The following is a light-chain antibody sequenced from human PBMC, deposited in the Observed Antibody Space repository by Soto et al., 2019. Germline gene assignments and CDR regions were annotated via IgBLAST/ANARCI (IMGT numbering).Light chain of an antibody. J-gene: IGKJ1*01. CDR2: GAS. V-gene: IGKV3-20*01. Sequence: EIVLTQSPGTLSLSPGERATLSCRASRFVASSYVAWYQQKPGQAPRLLIYGASSRATGIPDRFSGSGSGTDFTLTISRLEPEDFAVYYCQQYGSSPGTFGQGTKVDIK. CDR3: QQYGSSPGT. CDR1: RFVASSY.